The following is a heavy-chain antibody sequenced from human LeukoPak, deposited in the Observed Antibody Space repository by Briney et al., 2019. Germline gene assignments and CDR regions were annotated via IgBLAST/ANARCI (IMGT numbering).Heavy chain of an antibody. CDR3: ARRQGGRDFRYFDY. CDR2: IYYSGST. V-gene: IGHV4-30-2*03. D-gene: IGHD1-14*01. Sequence: SETLSLTCTVSGGSISSGGYYWSWIRQPPGKGLEWIGSIYYSGSTYYNPSLKSRVTISVDTSKNQFSLKLRSVTAADTAVYYCARRQGGRDFRYFDYWGQGTLVTVSS. J-gene: IGHJ4*02. CDR1: GGSISSGGYY.